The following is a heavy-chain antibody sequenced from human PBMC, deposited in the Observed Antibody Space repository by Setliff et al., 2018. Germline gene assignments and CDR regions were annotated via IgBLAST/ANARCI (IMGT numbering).Heavy chain of an antibody. CDR2: INPSSGRT. D-gene: IGHD1-26*01. CDR3: ARGLSWELLEALGYYYYGMDV. V-gene: IGHV1-46*01. Sequence: GASVKVSCKASGYTFTSHYMHWVRQAPGLGLEWMGTINPSSGRTSYAQKFQGRVTITRNISISTAYMELSSLRSEDTAVYYCARGLSWELLEALGYYYYGMDVWGQGTTVTVSS. CDR1: GYTFTSHY. J-gene: IGHJ6*02.